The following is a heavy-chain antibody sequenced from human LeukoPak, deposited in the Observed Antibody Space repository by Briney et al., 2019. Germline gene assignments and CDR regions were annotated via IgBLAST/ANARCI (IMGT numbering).Heavy chain of an antibody. CDR2: IYTSGST. Sequence: PETLSLTCTVSGGSISSYYWSWIRQPAGKGLEWIGRIYTSGSTNYNPSLKSRVTMSVDTSKNQFSLKLSSVTAADTAVYYCARDLIVGAQDAFDIWGQGTMVTVSS. V-gene: IGHV4-4*07. D-gene: IGHD1-26*01. CDR1: GGSISSYY. CDR3: ARDLIVGAQDAFDI. J-gene: IGHJ3*02.